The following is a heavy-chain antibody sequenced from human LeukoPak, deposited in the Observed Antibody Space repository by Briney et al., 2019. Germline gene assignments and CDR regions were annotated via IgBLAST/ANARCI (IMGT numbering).Heavy chain of an antibody. J-gene: IGHJ6*02. Sequence: GGSLRLSCAASGFTFSLYSMNCVRQAPGKGLEWVSSISSSSSYIYYADSVKGRFTISRDNAKNSLYLQMNSLRAEDTAVYYCARAPQLVRAMDVWGQGTTVTVSS. D-gene: IGHD6-13*01. CDR2: ISSSSSYI. V-gene: IGHV3-21*01. CDR3: ARAPQLVRAMDV. CDR1: GFTFSLYS.